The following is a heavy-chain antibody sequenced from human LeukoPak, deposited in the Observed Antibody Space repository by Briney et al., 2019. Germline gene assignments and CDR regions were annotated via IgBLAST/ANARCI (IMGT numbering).Heavy chain of an antibody. CDR3: ARDCERSYFPSGLPHSGYMDV. Sequence: AGGTLRLSCAASGISFSSHGMNWVRQAPGKGLEWVSSISSSSSYMYDSDSVKGRFTISRDNAKNSLYLLMNSLRAEDTAVYYCARDCERSYFPSGLPHSGYMDVWGKGTTVTISS. CDR1: GISFSSHG. J-gene: IGHJ6*03. CDR2: ISSSSSYM. V-gene: IGHV3-21*01. D-gene: IGHD1-26*01.